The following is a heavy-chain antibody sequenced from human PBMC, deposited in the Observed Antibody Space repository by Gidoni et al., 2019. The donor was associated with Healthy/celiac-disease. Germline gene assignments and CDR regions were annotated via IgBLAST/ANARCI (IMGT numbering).Heavy chain of an antibody. J-gene: IGHJ4*02. V-gene: IGHV3-23*01. CDR3: AKDPEVEGTQGGDAIDY. D-gene: IGHD2-21*02. CDR2: ISGSGGST. Sequence: EVQLLESGGGLVQPGGSLRLSCAASGFTFSSYAMSWVRQAPGKGLEWVSAISGSGGSTYYADSVKGRFTISRDNSKNTLYLQMNSLRAEDTAVYYCAKDPEVEGTQGGDAIDYWGQGTLVTVSS. CDR1: GFTFSSYA.